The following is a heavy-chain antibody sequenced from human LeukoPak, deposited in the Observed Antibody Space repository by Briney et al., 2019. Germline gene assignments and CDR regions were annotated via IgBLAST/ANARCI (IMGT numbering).Heavy chain of an antibody. CDR2: ISGSGGST. Sequence: GGSLRLSCAASGFTFSSYAMSWVRQAPGKGLEWVSAISGSGGSTYYADSVKGRFTISRDNSKNTLYLQMNSLRAEDTAVYYCAKEGRGYSYDWYWNYFDYWGQGTLVTVSS. J-gene: IGHJ4*02. CDR1: GFTFSSYA. CDR3: AKEGRGYSYDWYWNYFDY. D-gene: IGHD5-18*01. V-gene: IGHV3-23*01.